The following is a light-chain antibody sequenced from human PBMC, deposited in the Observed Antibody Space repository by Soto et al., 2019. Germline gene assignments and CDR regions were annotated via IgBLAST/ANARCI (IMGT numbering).Light chain of an antibody. Sequence: DIQMTQSPSTLSASVGDRVTITCRASQSISSALAWYQQKPGKAPKLLIYKASSLETGVPLRFSGSGSGTEFTLTISSLQPDDIATYYCQHYNAYPWTFGQGTQVEIK. CDR1: QSISSA. CDR3: QHYNAYPWT. J-gene: IGKJ1*01. V-gene: IGKV1-5*03. CDR2: KAS.